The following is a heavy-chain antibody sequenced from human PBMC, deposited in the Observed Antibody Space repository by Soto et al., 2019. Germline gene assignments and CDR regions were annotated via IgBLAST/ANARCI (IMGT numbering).Heavy chain of an antibody. V-gene: IGHV3-30*18. Sequence: SLRLSCAASGFTFSSYGMHWVRQAPGKGLEWVAVISYDGSNKYYADSVKGRFTISRDNSKNTLYLQMNSLGAEDTAVYYCAKGRRPKWVPAALGWFDPWGQGTLVTVSS. D-gene: IGHD2-2*01. CDR3: AKGRRPKWVPAALGWFDP. CDR1: GFTFSSYG. J-gene: IGHJ5*02. CDR2: ISYDGSNK.